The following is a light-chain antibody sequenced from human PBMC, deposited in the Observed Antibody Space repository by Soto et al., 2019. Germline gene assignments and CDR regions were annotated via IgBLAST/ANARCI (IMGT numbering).Light chain of an antibody. CDR3: RQYNNWPPIT. Sequence: EIVMTQSPATLSVSPGERATLSCRASQSVSSNLAWYQQKPGQAPRLLIYGASTRVTGIPARFSGSGSGTEFTLTISSLQSEDFAVYYCRQYNNWPPITFGQGTRLEIK. CDR2: GAS. V-gene: IGKV3-15*01. J-gene: IGKJ5*01. CDR1: QSVSSN.